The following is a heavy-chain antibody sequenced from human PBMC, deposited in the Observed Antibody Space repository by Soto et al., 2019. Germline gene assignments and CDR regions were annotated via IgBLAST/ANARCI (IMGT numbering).Heavy chain of an antibody. CDR3: ARDNQDDYSNYYGMDV. D-gene: IGHD4-4*01. CDR2: IYYSGST. V-gene: IGHV4-31*03. J-gene: IGHJ6*02. Sequence: SETLSLTCTVSGGSISRGGSYWSGIRQHQGKGLEGIGYIYYSGSTYYTPSLTSRVTISVDTSKNQFSLKLSSVTAADTAVYYCARDNQDDYSNYYGMDVWGQGTTVT. CDR1: GGSISRGGSY.